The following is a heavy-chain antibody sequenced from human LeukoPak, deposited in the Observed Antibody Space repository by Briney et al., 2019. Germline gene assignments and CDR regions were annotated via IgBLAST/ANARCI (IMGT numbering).Heavy chain of an antibody. CDR3: ARGKEQLVGLFWFYYMDV. D-gene: IGHD6-6*01. V-gene: IGHV3-64*01. J-gene: IGHJ6*03. CDR1: GFTFSSYA. Sequence: GGSLRLSCAASGFTFSSYAMHWVRQAPGKGLEYVSAISSNGGSTYYANSVKGRFTISRDNSKNTLYLQMGSLRAEDMAVYYCARGKEQLVGLFWFYYMDVWGKGTTVTVSS. CDR2: ISSNGGST.